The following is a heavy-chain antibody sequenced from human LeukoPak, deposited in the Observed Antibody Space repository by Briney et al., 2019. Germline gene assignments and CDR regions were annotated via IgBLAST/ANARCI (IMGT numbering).Heavy chain of an antibody. Sequence: ASETLSLTCTVSGGSISSYYWSWIWQPPGKGLEWIGYVSYSGSTNYNPSLKSRVTISVDTSTNQFSLKLSSVTAADTAVYYCARNVGGLRGFEYWGQGTLVTVSS. J-gene: IGHJ4*02. CDR3: ARNVGGLRGFEY. CDR2: VSYSGST. D-gene: IGHD3-10*01. CDR1: GGSISSYY. V-gene: IGHV4-59*01.